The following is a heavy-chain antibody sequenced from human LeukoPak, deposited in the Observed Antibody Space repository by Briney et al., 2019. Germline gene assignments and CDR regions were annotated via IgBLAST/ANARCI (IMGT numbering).Heavy chain of an antibody. CDR1: GGTFSSYA. J-gene: IGHJ4*02. CDR2: IIPIFGTA. D-gene: IGHD6-19*01. Sequence: ASVKVSCKASGGTFSSYAISWARQAPGQGLEWMGGIIPIFGTANYAQKFQGRVTITADESTSTAYMELSSLRSEDTAVYYCARVGYSSGWYTYFDYWGQGTLVTVSS. V-gene: IGHV1-69*01. CDR3: ARVGYSSGWYTYFDY.